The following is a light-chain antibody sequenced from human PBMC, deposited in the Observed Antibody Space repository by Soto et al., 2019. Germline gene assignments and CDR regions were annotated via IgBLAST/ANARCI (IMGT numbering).Light chain of an antibody. CDR2: AAS. CDR1: QNINNY. V-gene: IGKV1-39*01. J-gene: IGKJ1*01. CDR3: QQSFSTLWT. Sequence: DIQVTQSPSSLSASVGDRVTITCRASQNINNYLNWYQQKPGKAPKLLTYAASSLQSGVPSRFSGSGSGTDFTLTISSLQPEDFATYYCQQSFSTLWTFGQGTKVEIK.